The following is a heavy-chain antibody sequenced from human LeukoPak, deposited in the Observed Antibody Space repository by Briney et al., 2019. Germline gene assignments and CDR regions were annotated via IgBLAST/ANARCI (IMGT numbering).Heavy chain of an antibody. J-gene: IGHJ4*02. CDR3: AKLSYGGSSGPLDY. D-gene: IGHD4-23*01. Sequence: GEALKISCKGSGYSFTSYWIGWVRQMPGKGLEWVGIIYPGDSDTRYSPSFQGQVTISADKSITTAYLQRSSLNASDTAMYYCAKLSYGGSSGPLDYCGQGTLVTVSS. V-gene: IGHV5-51*01. CDR1: GYSFTSYW. CDR2: IYPGDSDT.